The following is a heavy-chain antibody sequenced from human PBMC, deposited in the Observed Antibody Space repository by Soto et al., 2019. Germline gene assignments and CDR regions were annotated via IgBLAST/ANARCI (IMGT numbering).Heavy chain of an antibody. CDR2: VSTSGGRT. Sequence: PGESLKISCAASGFTFRYYDMFWVRQAPGKGPEWVSFVSTSGGRTEYADYVRGRFTISRDNAENTLSLQMNSLAVDDTAVYYCVRKGYETGWYYDQWGQGTLVTVSS. D-gene: IGHD6-19*01. CDR3: VRKGYETGWYYDQ. CDR1: GFTFRYYD. V-gene: IGHV3-23*01. J-gene: IGHJ4*02.